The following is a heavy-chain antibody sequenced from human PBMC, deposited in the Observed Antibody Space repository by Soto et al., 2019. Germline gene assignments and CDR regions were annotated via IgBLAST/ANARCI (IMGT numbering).Heavy chain of an antibody. CDR3: AGVHGYLHA. Sequence: PEARAHSKSDSGGFTIKCYRLLSRHLPGKGIERIGYIYYSGSTNYNPSIKSRVTISVDTSKNQFSLKLSSVTAAATAGHYCAGVHGYLHA. CDR2: IYYSGST. D-gene: IGHD3-16*02. J-gene: IGHJ3*01. V-gene: IGHV4-59*08. CDR1: GGFTIKCY.